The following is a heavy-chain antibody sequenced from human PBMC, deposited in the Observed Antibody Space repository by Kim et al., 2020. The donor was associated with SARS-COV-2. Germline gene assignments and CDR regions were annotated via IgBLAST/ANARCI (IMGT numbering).Heavy chain of an antibody. CDR2: INNSGST. CDR3: ARGPWRDYVWGSYRQFDY. J-gene: IGHJ4*02. D-gene: IGHD3-16*02. V-gene: IGHV4-34*01. Sequence: SETLSLTCAVYGGSFSGYYWSWIRQPPGKGLEWIGEINNSGSTNYNPSLKSRVTISVDTSKNKFSLKLGSVTAADTAVYYCARGPWRDYVWGSYRQFDYWGQGTLVTASS. CDR1: GGSFSGYY.